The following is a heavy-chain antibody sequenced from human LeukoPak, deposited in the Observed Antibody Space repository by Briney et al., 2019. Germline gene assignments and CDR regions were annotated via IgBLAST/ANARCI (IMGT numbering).Heavy chain of an antibody. CDR2: INTSGSI. D-gene: IGHD2-21*02. CDR1: GGSISSYY. J-gene: IGHJ3*02. V-gene: IGHV4-4*09. Sequence: SETLSLTCTVSGGSISSYYWSWIRQPPGKGLEWIGYINTSGSINYYPSRKSRVTISVDTSKNQFSLKLSSVTAADTAVYYCARHRGSVVVTANDAFDIWGQGTMVTVSS. CDR3: ARHRGSVVVTANDAFDI.